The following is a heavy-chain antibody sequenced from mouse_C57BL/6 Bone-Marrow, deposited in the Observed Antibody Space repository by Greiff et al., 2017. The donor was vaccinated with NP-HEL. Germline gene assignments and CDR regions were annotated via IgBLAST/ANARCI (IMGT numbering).Heavy chain of an antibody. CDR1: GYSFTDYN. V-gene: IGHV1-39*01. CDR2: INPNYGTT. CDR3: ARGSLYAMDY. J-gene: IGHJ4*01. D-gene: IGHD6-2*01. Sequence: VQLKESGPELVKPGASVKISCKASGYSFTDYNMNWVKQSDGKSLEWIGVINPNYGTTSYNQKFKGKATLTVDKSSSTAYMQLNSLTSEDSAVYYCARGSLYAMDYWGQGTSVTVSS.